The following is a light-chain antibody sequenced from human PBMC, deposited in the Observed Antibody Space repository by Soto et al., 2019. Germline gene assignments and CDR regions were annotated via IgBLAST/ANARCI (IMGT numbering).Light chain of an antibody. J-gene: IGLJ1*01. Sequence: QSALTQPPSASGTPGQRVTISCFGGSSNMRTNTVGWYQQLPGAAPKVLIYVNDKRPSGVPDRFSGSNSGTSASLTISGLQSEDEADYYCVAWDDNLDAHVFGTGTKLTVL. CDR3: VAWDDNLDAHV. CDR2: VND. CDR1: SSNMRTNT. V-gene: IGLV1-44*01.